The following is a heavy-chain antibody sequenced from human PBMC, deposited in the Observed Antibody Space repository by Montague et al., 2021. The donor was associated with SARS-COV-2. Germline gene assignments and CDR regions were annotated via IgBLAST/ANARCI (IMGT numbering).Heavy chain of an antibody. D-gene: IGHD3-22*01. CDR2: LLYTGST. CDR3: ARRRLDFYDSRHWFDP. J-gene: IGHJ5*02. Sequence: ALVLFGLLLYTGSTIYNSSLKSRVTISIDTSKNQYSLELNSVTAADTAVYYCARRRLDFYDSRHWFDPWGQGALVTVPS. V-gene: IGHV4-39*01.